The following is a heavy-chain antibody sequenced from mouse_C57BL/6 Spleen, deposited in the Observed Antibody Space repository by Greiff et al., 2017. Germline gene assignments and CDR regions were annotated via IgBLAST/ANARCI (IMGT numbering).Heavy chain of an antibody. J-gene: IGHJ3*01. D-gene: IGHD2-3*01. CDR2: IDPETGGT. CDR3: TRGYYWFAY. Sequence: QVHVKQSGAELVRPGASVTLSCKASGYTFTDYEMHWVKQTPVHGLEWIGAIDPETGGTAYNQKFKGKAILTADKSSSTAYMELRSLTSEDSAVYYCTRGYYWFAYWGQGTLVTVSA. CDR1: GYTFTDYE. V-gene: IGHV1-15*01.